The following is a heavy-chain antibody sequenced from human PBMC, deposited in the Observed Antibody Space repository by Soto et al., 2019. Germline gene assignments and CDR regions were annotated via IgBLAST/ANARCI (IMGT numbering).Heavy chain of an antibody. CDR3: ARARCSGGTCYPYYFNY. D-gene: IGHD2-15*01. Sequence: QVQLVQSGAEVKKPGSSVKVSCKASGGTFSSYAISWVRQAPGQGLEWMGGIIPIFGTANYAQKFQGRVTITADEPTTTAYMELSSLRSEDTAVYYCARARCSGGTCYPYYFNYWSQETLVTASS. CDR2: IIPIFGTA. V-gene: IGHV1-69*01. J-gene: IGHJ4*02. CDR1: GGTFSSYA.